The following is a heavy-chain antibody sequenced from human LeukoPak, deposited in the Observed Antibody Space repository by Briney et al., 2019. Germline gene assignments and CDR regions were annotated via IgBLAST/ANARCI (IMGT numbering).Heavy chain of an antibody. CDR1: GFTFSSYA. D-gene: IGHD2-15*01. Sequence: GGSLRLSCETAGFTFSSYAMSWVRQAPGKGLEWVSAISGSGGSTYYADSVKGRFTISRDNSKNTLYLQMNSLRAEDTAVYYCAKGVAGYDYWGQGTLVTVSS. V-gene: IGHV3-23*01. CDR2: ISGSGGST. J-gene: IGHJ4*02. CDR3: AKGVAGYDY.